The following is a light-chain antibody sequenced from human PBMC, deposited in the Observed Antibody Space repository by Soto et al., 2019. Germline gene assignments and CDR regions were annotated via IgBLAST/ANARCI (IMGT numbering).Light chain of an antibody. V-gene: IGKV3-11*01. Sequence: EIVLTQSPATLSLSPGERATLSCRASQSVSSYLAWYQQKPGQAPRLLIYDASNRATGIPARFSGSGSGTDCTLTSSSLEPEDFAVYYCQQRSNWPTFGGVTKVEIK. CDR2: DAS. CDR3: QQRSNWPT. J-gene: IGKJ4*01. CDR1: QSVSSY.